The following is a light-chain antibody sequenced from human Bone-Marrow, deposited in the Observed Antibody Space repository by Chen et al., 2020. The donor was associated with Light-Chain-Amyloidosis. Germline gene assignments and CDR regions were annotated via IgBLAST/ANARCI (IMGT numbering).Light chain of an antibody. CDR1: QSVLFTSNNKNY. Sequence: IVLTQSPDSLTVSLGERATIKCESSQSVLFTSNNKNYLAWYQQRPVQPPKLLISWASTRESGVPDRFSGSGSGTHFTLNISRLRAEDVAVYYCQQYYISPLTFGGGTKVEVK. V-gene: IGKV4-1*01. CDR3: QQYYISPLT. J-gene: IGKJ4*01. CDR2: WAS.